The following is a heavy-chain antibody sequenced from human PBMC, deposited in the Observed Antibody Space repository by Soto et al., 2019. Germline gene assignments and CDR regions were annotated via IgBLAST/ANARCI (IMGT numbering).Heavy chain of an antibody. CDR2: ISYDGSNK. CDR1: GFTFSSYA. CDR3: ARDLRFTIFGVVINSPEYYYYGMDV. Sequence: PGGSLRLSCAASGFTFSSYAMHWVRQAPGKGLEWVAVISYDGSNKYYADSVKGRFTISRDNSKNTLYLQMNSLRAEDTAVYYCARDLRFTIFGVVINSPEYYYYGMDVWGQGTTVTVSS. D-gene: IGHD3-3*01. V-gene: IGHV3-30-3*01. J-gene: IGHJ6*02.